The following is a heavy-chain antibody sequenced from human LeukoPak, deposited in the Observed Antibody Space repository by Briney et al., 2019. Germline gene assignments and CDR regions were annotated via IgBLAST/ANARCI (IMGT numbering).Heavy chain of an antibody. CDR2: IIPIFGTA. Sequence: SVKVSCKASGYTFTGYYMHWVRQAPGQGIEWMGGIIPIFGTANYAQKFQGRVTITADKSTSTAYMELSSLRSEDTAVYYCARGSLWFGELFNYYYYYMDVWGKGTTVTVSS. CDR3: ARGSLWFGELFNYYYYYMDV. J-gene: IGHJ6*03. D-gene: IGHD3-10*01. V-gene: IGHV1-69*06. CDR1: GYTFTGYY.